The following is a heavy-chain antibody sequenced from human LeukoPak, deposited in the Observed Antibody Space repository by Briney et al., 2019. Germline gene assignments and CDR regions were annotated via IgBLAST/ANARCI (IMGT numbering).Heavy chain of an antibody. D-gene: IGHD6-19*01. J-gene: IGHJ3*02. CDR2: ITSSSSST. V-gene: IGHV3-21*04. Sequence: SGGSLRLSCAASGFTFSAYSMNWVRQAPGQGLEGGSSITSSSSSTYYADSVKGRFTISRDNAKNSLYLQMNILRAEDTAVYFCARLETCQCDDVFDIWGQGTMVTVSS. CDR1: GFTFSAYS. CDR3: ARLETCQCDDVFDI.